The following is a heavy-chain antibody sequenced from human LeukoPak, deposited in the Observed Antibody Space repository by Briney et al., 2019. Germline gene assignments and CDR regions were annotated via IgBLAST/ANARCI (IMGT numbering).Heavy chain of an antibody. CDR2: ISAYNGNT. D-gene: IGHD4-23*01. J-gene: IGHJ4*02. CDR3: ARDDMHYGGYYFDY. V-gene: IGHV1-18*01. Sequence: ASVRVSCKASGYTFTSYGISWVRQAPGQGLEWMGWISAYNGNTNYAQKLQGRVTMTTDTSTSTAYMELRSLRSDDTAVYYCARDDMHYGGYYFDYWGQGTLVTVSS. CDR1: GYTFTSYG.